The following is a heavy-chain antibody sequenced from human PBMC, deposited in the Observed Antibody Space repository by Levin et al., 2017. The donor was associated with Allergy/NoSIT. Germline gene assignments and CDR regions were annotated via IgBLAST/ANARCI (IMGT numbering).Heavy chain of an antibody. J-gene: IGHJ4*02. V-gene: IGHV2-5*02. CDR2: VYGDGYE. Sequence: SGPTLVKPTETLTLTCTLSGFSLTTRSMGVGWIRQPPGEAPECLAFVYGDGYERYSPSLKTRLTITEDNSKYQVVLTMTDMDPADTATYYCVHSPLLWSPYYIDFWGPGTLVTVSP. D-gene: IGHD3-10*01. CDR3: VHSPLLWSPYYIDF. CDR1: GFSLTTRSMG.